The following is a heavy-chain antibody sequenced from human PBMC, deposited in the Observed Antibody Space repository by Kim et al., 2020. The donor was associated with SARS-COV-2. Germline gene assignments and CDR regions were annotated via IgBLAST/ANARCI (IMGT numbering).Heavy chain of an antibody. J-gene: IGHJ4*02. CDR3: ARDYRAVRALIVGDGWGY. D-gene: IGHD1-26*01. V-gene: IGHV1-18*04. CDR1: GYTFTSYG. CDR2: ISAYNGNT. Sequence: ASVKVSCKASGYTFTSYGISWVRQAPGQGLEWMGWISAYNGNTNYAQKLQGRVTMTTDTSTSTAYMELRSLRSDDTAVYYCARDYRAVRALIVGDGWGYWGQGTLVTVSS.